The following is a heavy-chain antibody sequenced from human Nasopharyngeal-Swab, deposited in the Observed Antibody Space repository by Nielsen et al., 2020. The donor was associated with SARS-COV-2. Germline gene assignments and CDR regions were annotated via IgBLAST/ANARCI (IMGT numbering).Heavy chain of an antibody. D-gene: IGHD6-13*01. V-gene: IGHV4-34*01. CDR3: ARKSGVLEQQLVRGRWFDP. Sequence: PGKGLEWIGEINHSGSTNYNPSLKSRVTILVDTSKNQSSLKLSSVTAADTAVYYCARKSGVLEQQLVRGRWFDPWGQGTLVTVSS. J-gene: IGHJ5*02. CDR2: INHSGST.